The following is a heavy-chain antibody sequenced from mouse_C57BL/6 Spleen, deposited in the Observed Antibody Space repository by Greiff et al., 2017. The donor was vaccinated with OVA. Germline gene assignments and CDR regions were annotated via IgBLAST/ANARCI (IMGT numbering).Heavy chain of an antibody. CDR1: GYTFTDYE. CDR3: TRARGEWFAY. CDR2: IDPETGGT. Sequence: QVQLQQSGAELVRPGASVTLSCKASGYTFTDYEMHWVQQTPVHGLEWIGAIDPETGGTAYNQKFKGKAILTADKSSSTAYMELRSLTSEDSAVYYCTRARGEWFAYWGQGTLVTVSA. V-gene: IGHV1-15*01. J-gene: IGHJ3*01.